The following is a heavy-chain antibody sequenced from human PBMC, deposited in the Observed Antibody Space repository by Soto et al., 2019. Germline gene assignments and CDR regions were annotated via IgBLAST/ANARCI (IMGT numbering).Heavy chain of an antibody. Sequence: SVKVSCKASGGTFSSYAISWVRQAPGQGLEWMGGIIPIFGTANYAQKFQGRVTITADESTSTAYMELSSLRSEDTAVYYCARDRGYSGYDMNYWGQGTLVTVSS. J-gene: IGHJ4*02. D-gene: IGHD5-12*01. V-gene: IGHV1-69*13. CDR2: IIPIFGTA. CDR3: ARDRGYSGYDMNY. CDR1: GGTFSSYA.